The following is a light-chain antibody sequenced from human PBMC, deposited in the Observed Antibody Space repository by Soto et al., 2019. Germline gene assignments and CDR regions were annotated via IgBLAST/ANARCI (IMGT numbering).Light chain of an antibody. CDR3: QQYNNWPQT. CDR1: QGVRSN. CDR2: GAS. J-gene: IGKJ1*01. V-gene: IGKV3D-15*01. Sequence: EIVMTQSPATLSVSPGERATLSCRASQGVRSNLAWYQQKPGQPPRLVISGASTRAPGIPARFSGSGSGTEFTLTISSLQSEDFAEYHCQQYNNWPQTFGQGTKGDIK.